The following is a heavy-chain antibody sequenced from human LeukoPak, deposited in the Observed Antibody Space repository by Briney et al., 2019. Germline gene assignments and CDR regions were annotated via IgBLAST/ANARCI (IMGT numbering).Heavy chain of an antibody. Sequence: GGSLRLSCAASGFPFSSHAMSWVRQPPGKGLGWVAAIGNGKTYYADSVRGRFAISRDDSTNTVYLHMNSLRDEDTALYHCVREAGYCAPVCVKTNWFDPWGQGTLVTVSS. CDR2: IGNGKT. J-gene: IGHJ5*02. CDR1: GFPFSSHA. D-gene: IGHD2-15*01. CDR3: VREAGYCAPVCVKTNWFDP. V-gene: IGHV3-23*01.